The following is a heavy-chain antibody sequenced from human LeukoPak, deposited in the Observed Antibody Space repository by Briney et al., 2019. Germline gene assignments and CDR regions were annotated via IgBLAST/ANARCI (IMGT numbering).Heavy chain of an antibody. V-gene: IGHV4-38-2*02. CDR1: GYSITSGHY. Sequence: PSQTLSLTCTVSGYSITSGHYWGWIRQPPGKGLEWIGNIYHSGSAYYNPSLKSRVTMSVDTSKNQISLELNSVTAADTAVYYCARDFDYYFYYMDAWGKGTTITVSS. CDR2: IYHSGSA. J-gene: IGHJ6*03. CDR3: ARDFDYYFYYMDA.